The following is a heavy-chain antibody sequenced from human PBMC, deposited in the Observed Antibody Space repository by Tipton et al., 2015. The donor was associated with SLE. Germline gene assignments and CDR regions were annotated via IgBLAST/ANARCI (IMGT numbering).Heavy chain of an antibody. CDR1: GYSISSGYY. Sequence: LRLSCAVSGYSISSGYYWGWIRQPPGKGLEWIGSIYHSGSTYCNPSFKSRVTISVDTSKNQFSLKLSSVTAADTAVYYCRVVSDVSFDYWGQGTLVTVSS. D-gene: IGHD3-3*01. J-gene: IGHJ4*02. CDR2: IYHSGST. CDR3: RVVSDVSFDY. V-gene: IGHV4-38-2*01.